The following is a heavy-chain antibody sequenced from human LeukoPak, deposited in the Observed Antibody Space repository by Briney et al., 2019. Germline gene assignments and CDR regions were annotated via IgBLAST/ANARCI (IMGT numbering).Heavy chain of an antibody. J-gene: IGHJ3*02. CDR2: ISYDGSSK. CDR1: GFTLTRYA. CDR3: ARDALGSVDAFDI. Sequence: GGSLRLSCAASGFTLTRYAMHWVRQAPGKGLEWVALISYDGSSKYYADSAKGRFTISRDNSKNTLYVQMNSLRPEDTAVYYCARDALGSVDAFDIWGQGTMVTVSS. D-gene: IGHD3-10*01. V-gene: IGHV3-30*04.